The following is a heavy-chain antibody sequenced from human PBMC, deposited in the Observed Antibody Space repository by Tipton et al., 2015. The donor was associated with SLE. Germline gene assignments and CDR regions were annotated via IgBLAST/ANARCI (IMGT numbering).Heavy chain of an antibody. CDR2: FSYSGST. V-gene: IGHV4-39*01. CDR3: ARRRYSGVGDPFDI. CDR1: GGSISSSLYY. D-gene: IGHD5-12*01. Sequence: LRLSCSVSGGSISSSLYYWGWIRQPPGKGLEWIGSFSYSGSTYYNPSLKSRVTMSVDTSRNQFSLKLTSVTAADTAVYYCARRRYSGVGDPFDIWGQGTMVTVSS. J-gene: IGHJ3*02.